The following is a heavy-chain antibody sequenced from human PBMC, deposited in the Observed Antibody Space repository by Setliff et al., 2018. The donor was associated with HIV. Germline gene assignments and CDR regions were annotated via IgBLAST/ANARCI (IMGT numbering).Heavy chain of an antibody. V-gene: IGHV1-46*01. Sequence: RASVKVSCKASGYTFTSYYMNWVRQAPGQGLEWMGIINPSGGSTTYAQKFQGRVTMTTDTSTTTAYMELRSLRSDDTAVYYCATITVAGTGAFDIWGQGTMVTVSS. CDR1: GYTFTSYY. D-gene: IGHD6-19*01. CDR3: ATITVAGTGAFDI. CDR2: INPSGGST. J-gene: IGHJ3*02.